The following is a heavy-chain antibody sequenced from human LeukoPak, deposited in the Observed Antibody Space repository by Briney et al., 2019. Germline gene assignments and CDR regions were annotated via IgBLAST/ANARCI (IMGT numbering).Heavy chain of an antibody. J-gene: IGHJ4*02. CDR1: GGSFSGYY. V-gene: IGHV4-34*01. CDR2: IYSSGNT. D-gene: IGHD5-24*01. Sequence: SETLSLTCAVYGGSFSGYYWGWVRQSPGKWLEWIGNIYSSGNTYYNASLKSRVTMYIDTSKNQFSLKLSSVTAADPAMYYCARGRDGYNFLNRGEYYYFDYWGQGTLVTVSS. CDR3: ARGRDGYNFLNRGEYYYFDY.